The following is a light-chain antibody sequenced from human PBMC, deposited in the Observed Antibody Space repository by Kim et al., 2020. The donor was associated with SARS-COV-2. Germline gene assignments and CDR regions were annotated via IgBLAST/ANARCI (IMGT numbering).Light chain of an antibody. CDR2: SVS. J-gene: IGKJ1*01. Sequence: SAGERATLSSKASHKITSDYLAWYQQRPGQAPRLLIYSVSTRAAGITDRFSGSGSGTDFTLTISWLEPEDFAVYYCHHYGDSLWSFGRGTKVDIK. V-gene: IGKV3-20*01. CDR1: HKITSDY. CDR3: HHYGDSLWS.